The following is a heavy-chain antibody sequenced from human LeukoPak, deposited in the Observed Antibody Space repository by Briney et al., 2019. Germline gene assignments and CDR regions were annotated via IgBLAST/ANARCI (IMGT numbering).Heavy chain of an antibody. CDR3: ARQLYSSGSYYAPMDV. J-gene: IGHJ6*03. V-gene: IGHV4-39*01. CDR2: IHYSGST. CDR1: GGSISSSIYF. Sequence: PSETLSLTCTVSGGSISSSIYFWGWIRQPPGKGLEWIGSIHYSGSTYNDPSLKSRVTVSLDTSKNQFSLKLSSVTATDTAVYYCARQLYSSGSYYAPMDVWGKGTTVTISS. D-gene: IGHD3-10*01.